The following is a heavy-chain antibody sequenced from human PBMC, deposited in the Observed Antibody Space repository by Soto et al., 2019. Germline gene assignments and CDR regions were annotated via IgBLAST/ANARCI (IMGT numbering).Heavy chain of an antibody. V-gene: IGHV3-23*01. CDR1: GFTFRSYD. CDR2: ISGSGGTT. J-gene: IGHJ4*02. D-gene: IGHD3-22*01. CDR3: AKNPGYYYDSTGYHFDY. Sequence: PGGSLRLSCAASGFTFRSYDMSWVRQAPGKGLEWVSGISGSGGTTYYADSAKGRFTISRDNSKNTLYLQMNSLRAEDTAVYYCAKNPGYYYDSTGYHFDYWGQGTLVTVSS.